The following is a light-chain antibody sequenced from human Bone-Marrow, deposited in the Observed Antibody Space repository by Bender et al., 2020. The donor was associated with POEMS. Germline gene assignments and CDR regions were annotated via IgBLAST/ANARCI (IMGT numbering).Light chain of an antibody. J-gene: IGLJ3*02. Sequence: QSALTQPASVSGSPGQSITISCTGTSSDVGSYNLVSWYQQHPGKAPTLMIYEVNKRPSGVSNRFSGSKSGNTASLTISGLQADDEADYYCCSYAGSRTFVVFGGGTKLTVL. V-gene: IGLV2-23*02. CDR3: CSYAGSRTFVV. CDR1: SSDVGSYNL. CDR2: EVN.